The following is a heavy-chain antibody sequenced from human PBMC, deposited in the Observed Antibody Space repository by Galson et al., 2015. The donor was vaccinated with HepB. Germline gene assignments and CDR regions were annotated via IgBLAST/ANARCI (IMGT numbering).Heavy chain of an antibody. D-gene: IGHD1-26*01. J-gene: IGHJ4*02. CDR1: GFTFTSSA. CDR2: IVVGSGNT. CDR3: AAGRVGYSGSPFDY. V-gene: IGHV1-58*01. Sequence: SVKVSCKASGFTFTSSAVQWVRQARGQRLEWIGWIVVGSGNTNYAQKFQERVTITRDMSTSTAYMALSSLRSEDTAVYYCAAGRVGYSGSPFDYWGQGTLVTVSS.